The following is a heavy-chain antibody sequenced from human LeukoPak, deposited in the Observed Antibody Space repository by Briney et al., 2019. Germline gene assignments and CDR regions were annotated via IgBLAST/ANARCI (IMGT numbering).Heavy chain of an antibody. D-gene: IGHD3-3*01. CDR1: GYSFTSYW. CDR2: IYPGDSDT. J-gene: IGHJ6*02. Sequence: GESLKISCKGSGYSFTSYWIGWVRQMPGKGLEWMGIIYPGDSDTRYSPSFQGQVTISADKSISTAYLQWSSLKASDTAMYYCARASRYDFWSGYYDYYGMDVWGQGTTVTVSS. V-gene: IGHV5-51*01. CDR3: ARASRYDFWSGYYDYYGMDV.